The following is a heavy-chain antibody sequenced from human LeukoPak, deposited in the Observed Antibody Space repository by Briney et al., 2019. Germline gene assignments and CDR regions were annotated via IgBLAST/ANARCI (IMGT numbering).Heavy chain of an antibody. V-gene: IGHV4-38-2*02. Sequence: PSETLSLTCAVSGYSISSGYYWGWIRQPPGKGLEWIGSIYHSGSMYFNPSLNRRVTISVDTSKNQFSLKLTSVTAADTAVYYCARDPKNDYYYGSSPYYRPFDYWGQGTLVTVSS. CDR2: IYHSGSM. D-gene: IGHD3-22*01. J-gene: IGHJ4*02. CDR1: GYSISSGYY. CDR3: ARDPKNDYYYGSSPYYRPFDY.